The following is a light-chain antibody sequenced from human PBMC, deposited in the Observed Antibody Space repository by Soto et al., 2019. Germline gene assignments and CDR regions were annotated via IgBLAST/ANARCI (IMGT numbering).Light chain of an antibody. J-gene: IGKJ1*01. CDR2: GAS. CDR3: QHYSGSSRA. Sequence: EIVLTQSPGTLSLSPGERATLSCRASQSFDAKYLAWYRQIPGQTPRLLMYGASIRAPGIPDRFSGSGSGTDFTLTISKLEPEDFALYYCQHYSGSSRAFGPGTKVEIK. CDR1: QSFDAKY. V-gene: IGKV3-20*01.